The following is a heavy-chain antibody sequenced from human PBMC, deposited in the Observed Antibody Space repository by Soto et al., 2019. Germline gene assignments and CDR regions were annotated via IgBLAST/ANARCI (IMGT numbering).Heavy chain of an antibody. CDR3: ARGAYGLADSSSWSDAFDI. CDR2: IIPIFGTA. V-gene: IGHV1-69*01. J-gene: IGHJ3*02. Sequence: QVQLVQSGAEVKKPGSSVKVSCKASGGTFSSYAISWVRQAPGQGLEWMGGIIPIFGTANYAQKFQGRVTISADESTSTAYMELSSLGSEDTAVYYCARGAYGLADSSSWSDAFDIWGQGTMVTVSS. D-gene: IGHD6-13*01. CDR1: GGTFSSYA.